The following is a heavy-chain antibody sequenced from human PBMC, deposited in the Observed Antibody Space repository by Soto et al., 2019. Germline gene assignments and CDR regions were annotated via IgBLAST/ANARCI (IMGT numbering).Heavy chain of an antibody. CDR3: ARGYYDILTGYPENFDY. CDR2: INHSGST. CDR1: GGSFSGYY. V-gene: IGHV4-34*01. J-gene: IGHJ4*02. D-gene: IGHD3-9*01. Sequence: SETLSLTCAVYGGSFSGYYWSWIRQPPGKGLEWIGEINHSGSTNYNPSLKSRVTISVDTSKNQFSLKLSSVTAADTAVYYCARGYYDILTGYPENFDYWGQGTLVTVSS.